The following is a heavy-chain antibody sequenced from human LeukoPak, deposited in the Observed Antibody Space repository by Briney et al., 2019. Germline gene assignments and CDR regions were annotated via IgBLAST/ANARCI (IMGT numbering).Heavy chain of an antibody. V-gene: IGHV4-34*01. Sequence: SETLSLTCAVYGGSFSGYYWSWIRQLPGKGLEWIGEINHSGSTNYNPPLKSRVTISVDTSKNQFSLKLSSVTAADTAVYYCAGTVTTLDAFDIWGQGTMVTVSS. CDR1: GGSFSGYY. D-gene: IGHD4-17*01. CDR3: AGTVTTLDAFDI. J-gene: IGHJ3*02. CDR2: INHSGST.